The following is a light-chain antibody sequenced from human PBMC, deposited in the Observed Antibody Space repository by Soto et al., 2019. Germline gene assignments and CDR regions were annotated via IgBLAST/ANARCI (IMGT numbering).Light chain of an antibody. CDR3: QQYNSYPS. CDR1: QSISSW. Sequence: DIQMTQSPSTLSASVGDRVTITCRASQSISSWLAWYQQKPGKAPKLLIYKASSLESGVPSRFSGSGSGTEFTLTISSLQPDDFVTYYCQQYNSYPSFGGGTKLEIK. V-gene: IGKV1-5*03. J-gene: IGKJ4*01. CDR2: KAS.